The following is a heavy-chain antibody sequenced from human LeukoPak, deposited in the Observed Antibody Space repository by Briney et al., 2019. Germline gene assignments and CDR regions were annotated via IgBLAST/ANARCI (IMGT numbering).Heavy chain of an antibody. CDR3: ATSPVLYDILTGYFPSPTRDAFVI. D-gene: IGHD3-9*01. V-gene: IGHV3-23*01. Sequence: EGSLRLSCAASGFTFSSYAMSWVRQAPGKGLEWVSAISGSGGSTYYADSVKGRFTISRDNSKNTLYLQMNSLRAEDTAVYYCATSPVLYDILTGYFPSPTRDAFVIWGQGTMVTVSS. CDR2: ISGSGGST. CDR1: GFTFSSYA. J-gene: IGHJ3*02.